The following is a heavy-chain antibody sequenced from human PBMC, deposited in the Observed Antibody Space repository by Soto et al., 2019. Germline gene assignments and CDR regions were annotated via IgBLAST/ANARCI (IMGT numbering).Heavy chain of an antibody. Sequence: QVQLVESGGGVVQPGRSLRLSCAASGFTFSSYAIHWVRQDPGKGLEWVAVISYDGSHKYYADSVKGRFTISRDNSKNTLYLQMNSLTAEDKALYYCAREGGYFDFCGQGSLVTVSS. CDR2: ISYDGSHK. D-gene: IGHD3-16*01. V-gene: IGHV3-30-3*01. CDR3: AREGGYFDF. J-gene: IGHJ4*02. CDR1: GFTFSSYA.